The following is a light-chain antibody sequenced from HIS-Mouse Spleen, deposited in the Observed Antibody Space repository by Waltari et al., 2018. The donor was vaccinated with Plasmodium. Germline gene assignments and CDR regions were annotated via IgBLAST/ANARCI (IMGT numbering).Light chain of an antibody. J-gene: IGLJ3*02. CDR2: RNT. V-gene: IGLV1-47*01. Sequence: QSVLTQPPSASGTPGQRVTISCSGSSSNIGSNYVYWYQQLPGTAPKLLIYRNTRRPSGGPDRFSGSKSGTSASLSISGLRSEDEADYYCAAWDDSLSGPWVFGGGTKLTVL. CDR1: SSNIGSNY. CDR3: AAWDDSLSGPWV.